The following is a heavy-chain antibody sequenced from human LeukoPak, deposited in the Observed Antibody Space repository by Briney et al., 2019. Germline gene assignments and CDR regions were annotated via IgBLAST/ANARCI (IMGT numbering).Heavy chain of an antibody. V-gene: IGHV4-39*07. J-gene: IGHJ3*02. CDR3: ARDSFNPVPLMLSDAWDI. D-gene: IGHD2-2*01. Sequence: SETLSLTCTVSGGSISSSSYHWGWIRQPPGKGLEWIGSIYYSGSTYYNPSLKSRVTMSVDTSKNQFSLKLSSVTAADTAVYYCARDSFNPVPLMLSDAWDIWGQGTMVTVSS. CDR1: GGSISSSSYH. CDR2: IYYSGST.